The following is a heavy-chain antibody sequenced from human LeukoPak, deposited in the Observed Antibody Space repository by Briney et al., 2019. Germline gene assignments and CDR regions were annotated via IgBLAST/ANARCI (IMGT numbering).Heavy chain of an antibody. CDR1: GYSFTSYW. CDR3: ARTRSGGYYNPYYFDY. Sequence: GESLKISCKGSGYSFTSYWISWVRQMPGKGLEWMGRIDPSDSYTNYGPSFRGHVTISSDMSISTAYLQWSSLEASDTAIYYCARTRSGGYYNPYYFDYWGQGSLVTVSS. CDR2: IDPSDSYT. V-gene: IGHV5-10-1*01. D-gene: IGHD3-10*01. J-gene: IGHJ4*02.